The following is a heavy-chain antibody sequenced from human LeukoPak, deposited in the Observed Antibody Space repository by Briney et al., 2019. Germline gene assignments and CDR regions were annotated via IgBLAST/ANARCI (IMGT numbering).Heavy chain of an antibody. D-gene: IGHD3-10*01. CDR3: ARAVYYLYYFDY. CDR1: GGSISSYY. V-gene: IGHV4-59*08. J-gene: IGHJ4*02. CDR2: IYYSGST. Sequence: SETLSLTCTVSGGSISSYYGSWIRQPPGKGLEWIGYIYYSGSTNYNPSLKSRVTISVDTSKNQFSLKLSSVTAADTAVYYCARAVYYLYYFDYWGQGNLVTVSS.